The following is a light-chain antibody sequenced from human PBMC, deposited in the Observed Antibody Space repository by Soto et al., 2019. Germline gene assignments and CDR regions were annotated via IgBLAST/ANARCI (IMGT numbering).Light chain of an antibody. Sequence: IQMTQSPSTLSASVGGRVTITCRASQDIRKDLAWYQQKPGKAPQILIYGASTLQTGVASRFSGSGSATDFTLTISSLQPEDSAAYYCLQDYNYPFTFGQGTKVDIK. CDR2: GAS. V-gene: IGKV1-6*01. CDR3: LQDYNYPFT. J-gene: IGKJ2*01. CDR1: QDIRKD.